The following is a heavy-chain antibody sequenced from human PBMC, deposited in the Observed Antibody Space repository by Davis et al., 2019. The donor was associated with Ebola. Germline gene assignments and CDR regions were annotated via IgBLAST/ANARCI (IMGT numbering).Heavy chain of an antibody. J-gene: IGHJ6*03. CDR1: GFTFSTYA. V-gene: IGHV3-23*01. Sequence: PGGSLRLSCAASGFTFSTYAMSWVRQAPGKGLEWVSSISGSGGSTYYADSVKGRFTISRDNTKNSLYLQMNSLRAEDTAVYYCASPGGDCSSTSCYGVRMAGYYYYMDVWGKGTTVTVSS. CDR3: ASPGGDCSSTSCYGVRMAGYYYYMDV. CDR2: ISGSGGST. D-gene: IGHD2-2*01.